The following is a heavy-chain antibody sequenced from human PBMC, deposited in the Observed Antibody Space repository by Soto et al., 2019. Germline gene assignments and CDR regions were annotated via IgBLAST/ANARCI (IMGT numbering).Heavy chain of an antibody. CDR2: IRTKTNNYAT. V-gene: IGHV3-73*02. CDR1: GFTFSGST. Sequence: EVQLVESGGGLVQPGGSLKLSCAASGFTFSGSTMHWVRQASEKGLEWVGRIRTKTNNYATAYAASLKGRFTISRDDSKNTAYPRMNSLKTEVAALYYCTREGAANDSWGQGTLVSVSS. CDR3: TREGAANDS. D-gene: IGHD1-26*01. J-gene: IGHJ4*02.